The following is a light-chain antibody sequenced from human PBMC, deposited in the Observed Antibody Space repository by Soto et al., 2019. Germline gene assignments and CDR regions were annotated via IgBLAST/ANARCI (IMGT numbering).Light chain of an antibody. V-gene: IGLV2-14*03. CDR1: SSDVGGYNY. J-gene: IGLJ2*01. Sequence: QSVLTQPASVSGSPGQSITISCAGTSSDVGGYNYVSWYQHHPGKAPKLMIYDVSNRPSGVSNRFSGSKSGNTASLTISGLQAEDEVDYYCTSYTSSGAVVFGGGTTLTVL. CDR2: DVS. CDR3: TSYTSSGAVV.